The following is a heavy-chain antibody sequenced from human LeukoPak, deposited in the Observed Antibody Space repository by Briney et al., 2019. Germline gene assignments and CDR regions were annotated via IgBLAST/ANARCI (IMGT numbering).Heavy chain of an antibody. V-gene: IGHV4-4*07. CDR1: GGSISSYY. D-gene: IGHD4-17*01. Sequence: SETLSLTCTVSGGSISSYYWSWIRQPAGKGLEWIGRIYTSGSTNYNPSLKSRVTMSVDTPKNQFSLKLSSVTAADTAVYYCARDSSYGDDPSFDYWGQGTLVTVSS. CDR3: ARDSSYGDDPSFDY. CDR2: IYTSGST. J-gene: IGHJ4*02.